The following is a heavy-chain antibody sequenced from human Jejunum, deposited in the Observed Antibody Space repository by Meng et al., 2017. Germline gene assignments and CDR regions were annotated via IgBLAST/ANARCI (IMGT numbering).Heavy chain of an antibody. CDR3: ARLGITETIGGFDP. CDR2: IYYTGST. D-gene: IGHD1-7*01. V-gene: IGHV4-31*03. J-gene: IGHJ5*02. Sequence: QVQLPEPGPGLVKPSQTLSLTCTVSGGSLRTGAYYWSWIRQHPGKGLEWIGYIYYTGSTFYNPSLKSRVSISLETSKNQFSLKVTSVTAADTAFYYCARLGITETIGGFDPWGQGILVTVSS. CDR1: GGSLRTGAYY.